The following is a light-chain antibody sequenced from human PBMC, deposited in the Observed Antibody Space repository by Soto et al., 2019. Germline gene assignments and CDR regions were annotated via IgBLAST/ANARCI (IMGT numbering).Light chain of an antibody. Sequence: QSVLTQPPSASASLGASVTLTCTLSSGYSNYKVDWYQQRPGKGPRFVMRVGTGGIVGSKGDGIPDRLSVLGSGLNRYLTIKNIQEEDESDYHCGADHGSGSNFVYVFGTGT. CDR2: VGTGGIVG. CDR3: GADHGSGSNFVYV. CDR1: SGYSNYK. V-gene: IGLV9-49*01. J-gene: IGLJ1*01.